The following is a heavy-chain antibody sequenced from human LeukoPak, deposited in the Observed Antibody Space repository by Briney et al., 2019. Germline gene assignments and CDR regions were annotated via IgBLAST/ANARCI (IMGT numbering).Heavy chain of an antibody. J-gene: IGHJ4*02. Sequence: PGGSLRLSCAASGFTFSSYGMHWVRQAPGKGLEWVAVIWYDGSNKYYADSVKGRFTISRDNSKNTLYLQMNSLRAEDTAVYYCARDISSSSGTPLDYWGQGTLVTVSS. D-gene: IGHD6-13*01. CDR3: ARDISSSSGTPLDY. V-gene: IGHV3-33*01. CDR2: IWYDGSNK. CDR1: GFTFSSYG.